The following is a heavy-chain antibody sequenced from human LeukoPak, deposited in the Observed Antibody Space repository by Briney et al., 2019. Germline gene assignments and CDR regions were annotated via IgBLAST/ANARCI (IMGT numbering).Heavy chain of an antibody. CDR2: ISGSGGST. J-gene: IGHJ4*02. CDR3: AKASGLNWNQRKDY. V-gene: IGHV3-23*01. D-gene: IGHD1-1*01. CDR1: GFTFSSYA. Sequence: PGGSLRLSCAASGFTFSSYAMSWVRQAPGKGLEWVSAISGSGGSTYYADSVKGRFTISRDNSKNTLYLQMNSLRAEDTAVHYCAKASGLNWNQRKDYWGQGTLVTVSS.